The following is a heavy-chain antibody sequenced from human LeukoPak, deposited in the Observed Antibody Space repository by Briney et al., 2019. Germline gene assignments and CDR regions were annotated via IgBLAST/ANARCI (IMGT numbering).Heavy chain of an antibody. CDR3: ARGLVVPAAFFDY. CDR1: GFTFSSYS. V-gene: IGHV3-21*01. D-gene: IGHD2-2*01. Sequence: GGSLRLSCAASGFTFSSYSMNWVRQAPGKGLEWVSSISSSSSYIYYADSVKGRFTISRDNAKNSLYLQMNSLRAEDTAVYYCARGLVVPAAFFDYWGQGTLVTVSS. CDR2: ISSSSSYI. J-gene: IGHJ4*02.